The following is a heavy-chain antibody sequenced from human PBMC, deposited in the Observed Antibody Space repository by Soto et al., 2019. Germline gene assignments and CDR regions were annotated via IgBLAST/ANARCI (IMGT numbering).Heavy chain of an antibody. V-gene: IGHV1-8*02. CDR1: GYTFTNND. J-gene: IGHJ4*02. Sequence: GASVKVSCKASGYTFTNNDVSWVRQATGQGLEWMGWMNPGSGDTGYAQKFQGRVTMTRDISIATAYMELNSLTSEDTAIYYCARGRSSSWGYYFDYWGQGTLVTVSS. CDR2: MNPGSGDT. D-gene: IGHD6-13*01. CDR3: ARGRSSSWGYYFDY.